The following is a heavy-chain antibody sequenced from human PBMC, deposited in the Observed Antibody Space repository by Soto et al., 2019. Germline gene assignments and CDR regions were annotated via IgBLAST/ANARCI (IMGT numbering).Heavy chain of an antibody. V-gene: IGHV3-11*06. D-gene: IGHD3-3*01. J-gene: IGHJ6*02. CDR1: RFTCSDHY. CDR2: ISSSSSYT. Sequence: PGVTIRLSYAASRFTCSDHYMSWIRQAPVKGLEWVSYISSSSSYTNYADSVKGRFTISRDNAKNSLYLQMNSLRAEDTAVYYCARDLDITIFGVPTAGGMDVWGQGTTVTVSS. CDR3: ARDLDITIFGVPTAGGMDV.